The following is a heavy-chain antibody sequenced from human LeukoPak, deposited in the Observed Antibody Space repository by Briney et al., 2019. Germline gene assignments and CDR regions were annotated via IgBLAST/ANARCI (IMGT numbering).Heavy chain of an antibody. V-gene: IGHV1-8*03. CDR1: GYTFTSYD. CDR2: MNPNSGNT. J-gene: IGHJ4*02. D-gene: IGHD2-15*01. Sequence: ASVKVSCKASGYTFTSYDINWVRQATGQGLEWMGWMNPNSGNTGYAQKFQGRVTITRNTSISTAYMELSSLRSEDTAVYYCARGSRVAAKFRQFYYFDYWGQGTLVTVSS. CDR3: ARGSRVAAKFRQFYYFDY.